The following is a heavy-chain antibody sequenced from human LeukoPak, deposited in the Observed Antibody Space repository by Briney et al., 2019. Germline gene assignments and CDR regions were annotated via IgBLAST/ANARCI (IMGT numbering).Heavy chain of an antibody. V-gene: IGHV1-18*01. D-gene: IGHD1-7*01. Sequence: ASVKVSCKASGYTFTSYGISWVRQAPGQGLEWMGWISAYNGNTNYAQKFQGRVTITADKSTSTAYMELSSLRSEDTAVYYCARDVGWNSLRPFDYWGQGTLVTVSS. J-gene: IGHJ4*02. CDR3: ARDVGWNSLRPFDY. CDR1: GYTFTSYG. CDR2: ISAYNGNT.